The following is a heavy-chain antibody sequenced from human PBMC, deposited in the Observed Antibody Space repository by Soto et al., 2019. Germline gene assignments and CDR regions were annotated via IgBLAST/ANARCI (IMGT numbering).Heavy chain of an antibody. CDR2: IKPDGSEK. V-gene: IGHV3-7*01. Sequence: HPGGSLRLSCAASGFTFSSYWLSWVRQAPEKGLEWVANIKPDGSEKYYVDSVKGRFTVSRDNAENSLYLQMNSLRGDDTARYYCAVTWFKSSTHAFDIWGQGTVVTVSS. D-gene: IGHD6-13*01. CDR1: GFTFSSYW. J-gene: IGHJ3*02. CDR3: AVTWFKSSTHAFDI.